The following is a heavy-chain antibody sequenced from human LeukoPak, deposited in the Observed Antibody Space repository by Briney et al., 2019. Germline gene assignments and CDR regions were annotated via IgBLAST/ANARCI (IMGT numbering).Heavy chain of an antibody. V-gene: IGHV4-59*01. CDR3: ARDWGVGGRPGYMDV. CDR1: GGSISSYY. Sequence: SETLSLTCTVPGGSISSYYWSWVRQPPGEGLEWIGFVYYTGSTNYSPSLKSRVTILVDTSKNQVSLKLSSVTAADTAVYFCARDWGVGGRPGYMDVWGKGTTVTVSS. CDR2: VYYTGST. D-gene: IGHD6-6*01. J-gene: IGHJ6*03.